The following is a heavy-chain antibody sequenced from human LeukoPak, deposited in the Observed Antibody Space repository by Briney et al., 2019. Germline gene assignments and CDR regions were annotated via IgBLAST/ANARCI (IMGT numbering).Heavy chain of an antibody. CDR3: ARSTYYYDSSGYLYPSFFDY. CDR2: ISRTSHTI. CDR1: GFTFSSYS. V-gene: IGHV3-48*02. Sequence: PGGSLRLSCAASGFTFSSYSMNWVRQAPGKGLEWVSYISRTSHTIYYADSVKGRFTISRDNAKNPLYLQMNSLRDEDTAVYYCARSTYYYDSSGYLYPSFFDYWGQGNLVTVSS. J-gene: IGHJ4*02. D-gene: IGHD3-22*01.